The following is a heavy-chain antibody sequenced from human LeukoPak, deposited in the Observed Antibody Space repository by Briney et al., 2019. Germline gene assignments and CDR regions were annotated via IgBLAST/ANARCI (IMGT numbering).Heavy chain of an antibody. V-gene: IGHV4-39*01. D-gene: IGHD4-17*01. CDR3: ARRKMEDRDYFSLSVPGSFRACDF. J-gene: IGHJ4*02. CDR1: GVSISSSCYY. Sequence: SSETLSLTCTVSGVSISSSCYYWGWIRQPPGKGLEWIGSMYYSGSTYYNPSLKSRVTISVDTSKNQFSLKLSSVTAADTAVYYCARRKMEDRDYFSLSVPGSFRACDFWGQETVVTVSS. CDR2: MYYSGST.